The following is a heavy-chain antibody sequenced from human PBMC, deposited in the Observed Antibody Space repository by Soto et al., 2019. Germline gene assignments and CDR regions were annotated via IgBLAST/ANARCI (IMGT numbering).Heavy chain of an antibody. CDR3: ARDWGAPGRGSALGYYYHFGMDV. CDR2: IKEDGSEA. V-gene: IGHV3-7*05. CDR1: GFTCSTYW. J-gene: IGHJ6*02. Sequence: EVQLVESGGGLVQPGGSLRLSCAASGFTCSTYWMNWVRQAPGKGLEWVANIKEDGSEAYDVDSVKGRVTISRDNAKNPLYLDMNGLRGEDTAVYYCARDWGAPGRGSALGYYYHFGMDVWGQGTTVTVPS. D-gene: IGHD3-16*01.